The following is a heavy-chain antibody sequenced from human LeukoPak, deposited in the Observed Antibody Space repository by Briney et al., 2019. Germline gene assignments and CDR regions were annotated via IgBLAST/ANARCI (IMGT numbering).Heavy chain of an antibody. J-gene: IGHJ4*02. CDR2: IKSKTDGGTT. Sequence: PGGSLRLSCAASGFTFSNAWMSWVRQAPGKGLEWVGRIKSKTDGGTTDYAAPVKGRFTISRDDSKNTLYLQMNSLKTEDTAVYYCTSFRPFLTMIVDYWGQGTLVTVSS. CDR1: GFTFSNAW. V-gene: IGHV3-15*01. D-gene: IGHD3-22*01. CDR3: TSFRPFLTMIVDY.